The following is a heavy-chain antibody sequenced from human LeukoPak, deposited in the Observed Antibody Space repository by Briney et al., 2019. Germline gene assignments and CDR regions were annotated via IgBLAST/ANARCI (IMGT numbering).Heavy chain of an antibody. V-gene: IGHV3-23*01. Sequence: GGSLILSCAASGFTFSGYAMSCVRQAPEKGLEWVSAISGSGGSTYYGDSVKGRFIISRDNSKNTLYLQMNSRRAEDTAVYYCAKGPLGYSSWWGNDYWGQGTLVTVSS. CDR1: GFTFSGYA. CDR3: AKGPLGYSSWWGNDY. D-gene: IGHD6-13*01. CDR2: ISGSGGST. J-gene: IGHJ4*02.